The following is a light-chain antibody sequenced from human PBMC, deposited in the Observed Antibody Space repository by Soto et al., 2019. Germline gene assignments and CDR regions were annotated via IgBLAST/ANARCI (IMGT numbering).Light chain of an antibody. Sequence: DIQMTQSPSSLSASVGDRVTITCRASQSISSYLNWYQQKPGKAPKLLIYAASSLQSWVPSRFSGSGSGTDFPLTISSLQPEDFATYYCQQSYSTLITFGQGTRLEIK. J-gene: IGKJ5*01. CDR3: QQSYSTLIT. CDR1: QSISSY. V-gene: IGKV1-39*01. CDR2: AAS.